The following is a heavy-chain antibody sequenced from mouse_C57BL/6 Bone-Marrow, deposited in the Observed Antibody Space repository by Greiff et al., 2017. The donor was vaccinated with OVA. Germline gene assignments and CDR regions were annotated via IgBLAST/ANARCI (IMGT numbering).Heavy chain of an antibody. CDR1: GFTFSSYA. Sequence: EVKVVESGGGLVKPGGSLKLSCAASGFTFSSYAMSWVRQTPEKRLEWVATISDGGSYTYYPDNVKGRFTISRDNAKNNLYLQMSHLKSEDTAMYYCARDTTTPEAYYAMDYWGQGTSVTVSS. V-gene: IGHV5-4*01. J-gene: IGHJ4*01. D-gene: IGHD1-1*01. CDR3: ARDTTTPEAYYAMDY. CDR2: ISDGGSYT.